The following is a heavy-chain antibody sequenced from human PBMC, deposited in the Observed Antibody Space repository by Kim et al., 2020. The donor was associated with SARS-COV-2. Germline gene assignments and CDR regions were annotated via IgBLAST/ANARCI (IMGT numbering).Heavy chain of an antibody. D-gene: IGHD3-3*01. V-gene: IGHV3-9*01. Sequence: GGSLRLSCAASGFTFDDYAMHWVRQAPGKGLEWVSSITWNSGSIGYADSVKGRFTISRDNAKNSLYLQMNSLRAEDTALYYCAKALSGGTIFGVANYGMDVWGQGTTVTVSS. CDR3: AKALSGGTIFGVANYGMDV. CDR2: ITWNSGSI. CDR1: GFTFDDYA. J-gene: IGHJ6*02.